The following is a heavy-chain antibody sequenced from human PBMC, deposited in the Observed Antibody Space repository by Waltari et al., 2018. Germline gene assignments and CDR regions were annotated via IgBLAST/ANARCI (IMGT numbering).Heavy chain of an antibody. D-gene: IGHD3-10*01. Sequence: QVQLQESGPGLVKPSETLSLTCTVSGGSISSYYWRWIRQPPGKGLEWVSYISSRTISIYYADSVKGRFTISRDNAKNSLYLQMNSLRADDTAVYYCAREYYFASGTYYHDYWGQGTLVTVSS. CDR2: ISSRTISI. V-gene: IGHV3-11*04. CDR3: AREYYFASGTYYHDY. CDR1: GGSISSYY. J-gene: IGHJ4*02.